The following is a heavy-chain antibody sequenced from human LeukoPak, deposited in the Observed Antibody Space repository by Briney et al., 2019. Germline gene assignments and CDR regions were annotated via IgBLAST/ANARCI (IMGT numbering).Heavy chain of an antibody. CDR3: ARFTRSASYEVY. CDR2: INPNSGGT. V-gene: IGHV1-2*02. CDR1: GYGFTGYY. J-gene: IGHJ4*02. D-gene: IGHD3-10*01. Sequence: ASVKVSCKASGYGFTGYYMHWVRQAPGQGLEWMGWINPNSGGTNYAQKFQGRVTMTRDTSISTAYMEMNSLRVEDTGIYYCARFTRSASYEVYWGQGTLVTVSS.